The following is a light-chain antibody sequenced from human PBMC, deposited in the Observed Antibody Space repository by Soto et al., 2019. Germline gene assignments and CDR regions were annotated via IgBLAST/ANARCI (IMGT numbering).Light chain of an antibody. CDR2: EVS. Sequence: SVLTQPPSVSGSPGQPVTISCTGTSSDVGGYNRVSWYRQPPGTAPKLMIYEVSSRPSGVPDRFSGSKSGNTASLTISGLQAEDEADYYYSSYTSSSTYVFGTGTKVTVL. CDR1: SSDVGGYNR. J-gene: IGLJ1*01. V-gene: IGLV2-18*02. CDR3: SSYTSSSTYV.